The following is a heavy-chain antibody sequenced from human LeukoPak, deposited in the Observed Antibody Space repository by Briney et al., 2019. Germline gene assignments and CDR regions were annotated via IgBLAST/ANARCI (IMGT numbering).Heavy chain of an antibody. CDR3: ARSNWPYYFDY. V-gene: IGHV3-30*03. Sequence: GGSLRLSCAASGFTFSSYGMHWVRQAPGKGLEWVAVISYDGSNKYYADSVKGRFTISRDNAKNTLYLQMNSLRAEDTAVYYCARSNWPYYFDYWGQGTLVTVPS. CDR2: ISYDGSNK. J-gene: IGHJ4*02. CDR1: GFTFSSYG. D-gene: IGHD2/OR15-2a*01.